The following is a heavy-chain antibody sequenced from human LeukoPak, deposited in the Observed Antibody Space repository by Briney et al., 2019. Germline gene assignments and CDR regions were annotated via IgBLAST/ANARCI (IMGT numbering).Heavy chain of an antibody. CDR2: ISSSDNTI. CDR1: GFTFSDYY. CDR3: ARDYYGSGSLDP. V-gene: IGHV3-11*01. D-gene: IGHD3-10*01. Sequence: GGSLRLSCAASGFTFSDYYISWIRQAPGKGLEWVSYISSSDNTIYYADSVKGRFTISRDNAKNSLYLQMNSLRVDDTALYYCARDYYGSGSLDPWAQGTLVTVSS. J-gene: IGHJ5*02.